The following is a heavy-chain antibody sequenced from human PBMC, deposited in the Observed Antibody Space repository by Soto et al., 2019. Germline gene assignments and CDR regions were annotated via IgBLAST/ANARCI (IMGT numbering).Heavy chain of an antibody. CDR2: INAGNGNT. J-gene: IGHJ4*02. V-gene: IGHV1-3*01. D-gene: IGHD3-10*01. Sequence: GASVKVSCKASGYTFTNYAMHWVRQAPGQRLEWMGWINAGNGNTKYSQKFQGRVTMTEDTSTDTAYMELSSLRSEDTAVYYCATAFGDYYGSTDQSDYWGQGTLVTVSS. CDR3: ATAFGDYYGSTDQSDY. CDR1: GYTFTNYA.